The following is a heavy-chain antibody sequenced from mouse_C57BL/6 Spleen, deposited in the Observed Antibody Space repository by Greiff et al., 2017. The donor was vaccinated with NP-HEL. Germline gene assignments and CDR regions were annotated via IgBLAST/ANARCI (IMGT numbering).Heavy chain of an antibody. CDR1: GYTFTSYG. V-gene: IGHV1-81*01. CDR2: IYPRSGNT. J-gene: IGHJ4*01. D-gene: IGHD1-1*01. CDR3: APLYYGSSVYAMDY. Sequence: QVQLQQSGAELARPGASVKLSCKASGYTFTSYGISWVKQRTGQGLEWIGEIYPRSGNTYYNEKFKGKATLTADKSSSTAYMELRSLTSEDSAVYFCAPLYYGSSVYAMDYWGQGTSVTVSS.